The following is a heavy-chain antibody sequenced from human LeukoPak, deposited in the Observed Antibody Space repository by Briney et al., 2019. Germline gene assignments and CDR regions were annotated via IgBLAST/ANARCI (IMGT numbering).Heavy chain of an antibody. CDR3: VRGMGVSMLYYFDY. Sequence: GGSLRLSCAASGFTFSDYYMSWLRQAPGKGLEWVSYISSSGSTIYYADSVKGRFTISRDNAKNSLYLQMNSLRAEDTAVYYCVRGMGVSMLYYFDYWGQGTLVTVSS. V-gene: IGHV3-11*04. J-gene: IGHJ4*02. CDR2: ISSSGSTI. CDR1: GFTFSDYY. D-gene: IGHD3-10*01.